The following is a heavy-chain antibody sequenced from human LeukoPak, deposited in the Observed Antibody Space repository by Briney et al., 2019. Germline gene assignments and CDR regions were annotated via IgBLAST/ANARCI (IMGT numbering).Heavy chain of an antibody. CDR1: GYSFTSYW. Sequence: GESLKISCKGSGYSFTSYWIGWVRQMPGKGLEWMGIIYPGDSDTRYSPSFQGQVTISADKSISTAYLQWSSLKASDTAMYYCARHGDCSSTSFSPRLDYWGQGTLVTVSS. D-gene: IGHD2-2*01. CDR2: IYPGDSDT. CDR3: ARHGDCSSTSFSPRLDY. J-gene: IGHJ4*02. V-gene: IGHV5-51*01.